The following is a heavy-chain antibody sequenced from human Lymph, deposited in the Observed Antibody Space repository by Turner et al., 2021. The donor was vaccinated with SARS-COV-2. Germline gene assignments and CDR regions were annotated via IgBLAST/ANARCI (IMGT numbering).Heavy chain of an antibody. CDR1: GGTFSSSA. Sequence: QVQLVQSGAEVKKPGSSVKVSCKASGGTFSSSAISWVRQAPGQGREWKGVGLPWLGIANHGEKSKGKCTFTAGKSTSTADMALSSREPEETAVKDCERIVEPGMGGGVYYYYYGMDVWGQGTTVTVSS. J-gene: IGHJ6*02. CDR2: GLPWLGIA. V-gene: IGHV1-69*10. CDR3: ERIVEPGMGGGVYYYYYGMDV. D-gene: IGHD1-26*01.